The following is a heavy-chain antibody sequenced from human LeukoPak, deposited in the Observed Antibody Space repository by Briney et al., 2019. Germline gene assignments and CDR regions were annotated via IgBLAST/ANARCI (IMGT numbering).Heavy chain of an antibody. Sequence: SETLSLTCSVSGGAARDSKYWTWIRKSPEKRLEWIGYISNGGSTEYNPSLRSRVTISLDTSKNQFSLKLISMTTADRAVYYCARQFKGLLDSWGQGTLVTVSS. V-gene: IGHV4-59*08. CDR2: ISNGGST. J-gene: IGHJ4*02. CDR3: ARQFKGLLDS. CDR1: GGAARDSKY.